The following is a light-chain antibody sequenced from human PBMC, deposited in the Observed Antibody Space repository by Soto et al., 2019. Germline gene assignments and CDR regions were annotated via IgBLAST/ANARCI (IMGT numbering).Light chain of an antibody. CDR1: SSDVGHYNY. Sequence: QSVLSQPASVSGSPGQSITISCTGTSSDVGHYNYVSWYQHHPGKAPKLMIFDVSNRPSEISFRFSGSKSGNTASLTISGLQAEDEADYYCSSYSISATVIFGGGTQLTVL. CDR2: DVS. CDR3: SSYSISATVI. V-gene: IGLV2-14*03. J-gene: IGLJ2*01.